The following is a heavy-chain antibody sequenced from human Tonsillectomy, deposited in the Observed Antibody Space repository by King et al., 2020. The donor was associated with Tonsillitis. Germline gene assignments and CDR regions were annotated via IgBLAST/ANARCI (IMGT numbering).Heavy chain of an antibody. CDR1: GYTFTSYL. J-gene: IGHJ4*02. CDR2: IRPHDGNA. D-gene: IGHD3-10*02. Sequence: QLVQSGAEVKKPGASVKVSCKASGYTFTSYLMHWVRQAPGQGLEWVGIIRPHDGNALYAQEFQGRVTLTRDTSTSTVYMELSSLRSEDTALYYCARENLGTVWAVPDSWGQGTQVTVS. CDR3: ARENLGTVWAVPDS. V-gene: IGHV1-46*01.